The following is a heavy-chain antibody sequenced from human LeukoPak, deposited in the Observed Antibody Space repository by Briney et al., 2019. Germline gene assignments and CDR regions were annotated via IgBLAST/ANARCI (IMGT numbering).Heavy chain of an antibody. CDR3: ARGTRGGMATINWFDP. CDR2: IYHSGRT. Sequence: KASETLSLTCTVSGYSISSGYYWGWIRQPPGKGLEWIGSIYHSGRTYYNPSLKSRVTISVDKSKNQFSLKLSSVTAADTAVYYCARGTRGGMATINWFDPWGQGTLVTVSS. J-gene: IGHJ5*02. CDR1: GYSISSGYY. D-gene: IGHD5-24*01. V-gene: IGHV4-38-2*02.